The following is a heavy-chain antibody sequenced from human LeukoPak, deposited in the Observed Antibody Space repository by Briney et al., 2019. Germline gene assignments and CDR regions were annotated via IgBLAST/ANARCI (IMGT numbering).Heavy chain of an antibody. CDR3: ATATYNWNSYYFDY. CDR2: IWYDGSNK. V-gene: IGHV3-33*01. J-gene: IGHJ4*02. Sequence: GGSLRPSWAPSGSTFSSYGMPWVRQAPGKGPGWVAVIWYDGSNKYYADSVKGRFTISRDNSKNTLYLQMNSLRAEDTAVYYCATATYNWNSYYFDYWGQGTLVTVSS. D-gene: IGHD1-7*01. CDR1: GSTFSSYG.